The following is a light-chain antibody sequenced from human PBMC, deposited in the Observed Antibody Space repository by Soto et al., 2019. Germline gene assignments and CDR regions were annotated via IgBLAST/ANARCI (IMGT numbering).Light chain of an antibody. V-gene: IGKV1-39*01. Sequence: DIQMTQSPYSLSAAVGDRVTITCRASQNINTYLNWYQQKPGKAPKLLIFDAASLQSGVPSRLSGSGSRTDFTLTITSLQPEDFATYYCQQTSSAPFTFGPGTKVDIK. CDR1: QNINTY. CDR3: QQTSSAPFT. J-gene: IGKJ3*01. CDR2: DAA.